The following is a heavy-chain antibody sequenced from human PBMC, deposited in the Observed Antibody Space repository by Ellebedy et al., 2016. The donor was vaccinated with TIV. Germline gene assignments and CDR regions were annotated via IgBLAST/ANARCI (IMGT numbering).Heavy chain of an antibody. CDR2: MNPNSGNT. CDR1: GYTFTSYD. J-gene: IGHJ5*02. CDR3: ATLPNLRFLEWSPFDP. Sequence: ASVKVSCXASGYTFTSYDINWVRQATGQGLEWMGWMNPNSGNTGYAQKFQGRVTMTRNTSISTAYMELSSLRSEDTAVYYCATLPNLRFLEWSPFDPWGQGTLVTVSS. D-gene: IGHD3-3*01. V-gene: IGHV1-8*01.